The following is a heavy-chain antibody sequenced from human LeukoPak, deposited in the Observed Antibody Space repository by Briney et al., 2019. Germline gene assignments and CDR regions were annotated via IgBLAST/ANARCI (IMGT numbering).Heavy chain of an antibody. D-gene: IGHD5-18*01. CDR3: AKDQLEDTAMVTVLGSPDY. J-gene: IGHJ4*02. CDR1: GFTFDDYA. V-gene: IGHV3-43*02. CDR2: ISGDGGST. Sequence: PGGSLRLSCAASGFTFDDYAMHWVRQAPGKGLEWVSLISGDGGSTYYADSVKGRFTISRDNSKNSLYLQMNSLRTEDTALYYCAKDQLEDTAMVTVLGSPDYWGQGTLVTVSS.